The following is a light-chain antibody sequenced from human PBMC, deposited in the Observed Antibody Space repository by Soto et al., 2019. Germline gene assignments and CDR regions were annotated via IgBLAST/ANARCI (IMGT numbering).Light chain of an antibody. CDR3: QQYDSTPLLA. V-gene: IGKV3-20*01. J-gene: IGKJ4*01. CDR2: GSS. CDR1: QTIGRAY. Sequence: EIVSTQLTGTLSLSPGETATLSCRASQTIGRAYLAWYPEKPGKPPRLLIFGSSSGATDIPDRCSGGGSGADFTLTTSRLEPEDFAVYYCQQYDSTPLLAFGRGTKVDIK.